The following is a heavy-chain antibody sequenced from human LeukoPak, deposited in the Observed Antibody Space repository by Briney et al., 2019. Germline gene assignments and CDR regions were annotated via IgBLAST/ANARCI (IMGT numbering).Heavy chain of an antibody. CDR2: IDSGGNT. CDR3: ARVEDGDYFDY. V-gene: IGHV3-53*01. J-gene: IGHJ4*02. Sequence: PGGSLRLSCAASGFTFSDYYMSWIRQAPGKGLECVSVIDSGGNTYYSDSVRGRFTISKDNSKNTLYLQMNSLRAEDTAVYYCARVEDGDYFDYWGQGTLVTVSS. CDR1: GFTFSDYY. D-gene: IGHD4-17*01.